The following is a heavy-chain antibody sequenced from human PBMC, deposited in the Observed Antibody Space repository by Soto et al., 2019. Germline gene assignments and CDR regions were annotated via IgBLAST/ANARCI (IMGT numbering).Heavy chain of an antibody. D-gene: IGHD4-17*01. V-gene: IGHV3-9*01. CDR3: AKWAGGDYGSEGDY. CDR2: ISWNSGSI. Sequence: EVQLVESGGGLVQPGRSLRLSCAASGFTFDDYAMHWVRQAPGKGLEWVSGISWNSGSIGYADSVKGRFTISRDNAKNSLYLQMNSLRAEDTALYYCAKWAGGDYGSEGDYWGQGTLVTVSS. J-gene: IGHJ4*02. CDR1: GFTFDDYA.